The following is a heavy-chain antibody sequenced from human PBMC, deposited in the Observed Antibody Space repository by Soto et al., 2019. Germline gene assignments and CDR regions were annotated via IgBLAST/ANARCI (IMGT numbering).Heavy chain of an antibody. J-gene: IGHJ4*02. V-gene: IGHV3-23*01. D-gene: IGHD4-17*01. CDR1: GFTFSSYT. Sequence: EVQLLESGGGLVQPGGSLRLSCAASGFTFSSYTMNWVRQAPGKGLEWVSGINSGGRTYYADSVKGRVTISRDDSKNTLYLPIISLRAEDTDVYYCEKDLRPDGVWDFDYWGQGTLVTVSS. CDR3: EKDLRPDGVWDFDY. CDR2: INSGGRT.